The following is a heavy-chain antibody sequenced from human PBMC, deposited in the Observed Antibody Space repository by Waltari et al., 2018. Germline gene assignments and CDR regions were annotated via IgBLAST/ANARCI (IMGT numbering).Heavy chain of an antibody. CDR2: ITSSSSSV. CDR3: ARDYGASAFDI. CDR1: GFTFLNYT. J-gene: IGHJ3*02. D-gene: IGHD3-10*01. Sequence: EVQLVESGGGLVKTGGSLRLSCAASGFTFLNYTMNWVSQAPGKVLELVSSITSSSSSVTCADALKGRFTISRDNAKNSLYLQVNSLGAEDTAVYYCARDYGASAFDIWGQGTMVTVSS. V-gene: IGHV3-21*01.